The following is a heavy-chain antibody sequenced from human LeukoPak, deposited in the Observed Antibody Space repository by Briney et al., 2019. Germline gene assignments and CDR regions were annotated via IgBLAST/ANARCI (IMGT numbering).Heavy chain of an antibody. D-gene: IGHD5-24*01. CDR2: IYSGGST. CDR1: GFTVSSNY. Sequence: PGGSLRLSCVASGFTVSSNYMSWVRQAPGKGLEWVSVIYSGGSTYYAGSLRGRFTISRDNSKNTLYLRMTSLRAEDTAVYYCARDNRYGGYNNFDYWGQGTLVTVSS. V-gene: IGHV3-53*01. CDR3: ARDNRYGGYNNFDY. J-gene: IGHJ4*02.